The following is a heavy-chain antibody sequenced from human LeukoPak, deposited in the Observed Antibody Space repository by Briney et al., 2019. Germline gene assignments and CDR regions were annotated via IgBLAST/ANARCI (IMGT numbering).Heavy chain of an antibody. D-gene: IGHD6-19*01. CDR1: GFTVSSNY. CDR3: ARDGGAVAVRFDY. V-gene: IGHV3-66*01. J-gene: IGHJ4*02. CDR2: IYRDGRT. Sequence: GGSLRPPCAGSGFTVSSNYMSWVRQAPGKGLDWVPVIYRDGRTYYADSVKGRFTISRDNSKNTLYLQMNSLRAEDTAVYYCARDGGAVAVRFDYWGQGTLVTVSS.